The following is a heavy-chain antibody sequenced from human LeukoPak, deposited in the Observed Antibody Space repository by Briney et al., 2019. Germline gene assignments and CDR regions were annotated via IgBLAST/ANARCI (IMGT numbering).Heavy chain of an antibody. V-gene: IGHV4-34*01. Sequence: KPSETLSLTCAVYGGSFSGYYWSWIRQPPGKGLEWIGEINHSGSTNYNPSLKSRVTISVDTSKNQFSLKLSSVTAADTAVYYCARAEVGDDAFDIWGQGTMVTVSS. J-gene: IGHJ3*02. CDR2: INHSGST. CDR3: ARAEVGDDAFDI. D-gene: IGHD1-26*01. CDR1: GGSFSGYY.